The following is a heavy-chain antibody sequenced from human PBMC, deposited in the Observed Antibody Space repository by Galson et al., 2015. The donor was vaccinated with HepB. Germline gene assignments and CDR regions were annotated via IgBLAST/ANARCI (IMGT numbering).Heavy chain of an antibody. D-gene: IGHD2-15*01. J-gene: IGHJ4*02. CDR3: AREGGGRIFDY. Sequence: SLRLSCAASGFTFSSYGMHWVRQAPGKGLEWVAVIWYDGSNKYYADSVKGRFTISRDNSKNTLYLQMNSLRAEDTAVYYCAREGGGRIFDYWGQGTLVTVSS. CDR2: IWYDGSNK. V-gene: IGHV3-33*01. CDR1: GFTFSSYG.